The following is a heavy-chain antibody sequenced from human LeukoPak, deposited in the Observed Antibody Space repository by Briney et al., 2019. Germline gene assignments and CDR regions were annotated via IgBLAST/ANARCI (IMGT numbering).Heavy chain of an antibody. Sequence: SETLSLTCTVSGGSISSYYWTWIRQPPGKGLEWIGYIYYSGSTNYNPSLKSRVTISVDTSKNQFSLKLSSVTAADAAVYYCARGRTVTTKYGMDVWGQGTTVTVSS. CDR2: IYYSGST. D-gene: IGHD4-17*01. CDR1: GGSISSYY. V-gene: IGHV4-59*01. CDR3: ARGRTVTTKYGMDV. J-gene: IGHJ6*02.